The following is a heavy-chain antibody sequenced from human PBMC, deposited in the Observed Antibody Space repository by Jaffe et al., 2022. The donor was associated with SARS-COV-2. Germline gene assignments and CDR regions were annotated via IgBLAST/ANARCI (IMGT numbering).Heavy chain of an antibody. CDR3: ARDLEGGGWYGGGAFDI. J-gene: IGHJ3*02. V-gene: IGHV3-30-3*01. CDR2: ISYDGSNK. Sequence: QVQLVESGGGVVQPGRSLRLSCAASGFTFSSYAMHWVRQAPGKGLEWVAVISYDGSNKYYADSVKGRFTISRDNSKNTLYLQMNSLRAEDTAVYYCARDLEGGGWYGGGAFDIWGQGTMVTVSS. D-gene: IGHD6-19*01. CDR1: GFTFSSYA.